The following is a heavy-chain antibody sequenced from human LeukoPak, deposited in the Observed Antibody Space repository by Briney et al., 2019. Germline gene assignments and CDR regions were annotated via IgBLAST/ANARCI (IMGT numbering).Heavy chain of an antibody. CDR1: GYTFSDYY. J-gene: IGHJ6*03. CDR3: ARASLPLGYYYYYMDV. Sequence: GGTLRLFCAASGYTFSDYYMLWIRQAPGKGLDWVSYISSSGSTIYYADSVKGRFTISRDNAKNSLYLQMNSLRAEDTAVYYCARASLPLGYYYYYMDVWGKGTTVTVSS. V-gene: IGHV3-11*01. D-gene: IGHD1-26*01. CDR2: ISSSGSTI.